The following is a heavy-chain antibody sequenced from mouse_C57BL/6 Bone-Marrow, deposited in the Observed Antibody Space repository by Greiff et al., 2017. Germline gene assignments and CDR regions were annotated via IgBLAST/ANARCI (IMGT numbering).Heavy chain of an antibody. Sequence: QVQLQQPGAELVKPGASVKLSCKASGYTFTSYWMHWVKQRPGQGLEWIGMIHPNSGSTNYNEKFKSKATLTVDTSSSTAYMQLSRLTYENSAVYYCARRRKDGSSSFDYWGQGTTLTVSS. CDR3: ARRRKDGSSSFDY. CDR2: IHPNSGST. V-gene: IGHV1-64*01. D-gene: IGHD1-1*01. J-gene: IGHJ2*01. CDR1: GYTFTSYW.